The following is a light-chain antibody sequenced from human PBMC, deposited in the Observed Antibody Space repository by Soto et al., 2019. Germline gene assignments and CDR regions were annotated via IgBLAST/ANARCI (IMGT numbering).Light chain of an antibody. CDR3: SSYRTGGPFV. Sequence: QSALTQPASVSGSPGQSIAISCTGTSSDVGGYNYVSWYQQLPGKAPKLLISEVSNRPSGVSHRFSGSKSCNTASLTISGLQAEDEADYYCSSYRTGGPFVFGTGTKVTVL. CDR1: SSDVGGYNY. CDR2: EVS. J-gene: IGLJ1*01. V-gene: IGLV2-14*01.